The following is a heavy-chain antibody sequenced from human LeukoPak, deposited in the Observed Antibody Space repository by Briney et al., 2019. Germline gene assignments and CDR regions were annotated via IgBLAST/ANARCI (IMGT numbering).Heavy chain of an antibody. CDR3: AKEREATYYFDY. V-gene: IGHV1-46*01. CDR2: VNPNGGST. Sequence: GASVKVSCKASGYTFTRYLIHWVRQAPGQGLEWVGRVNPNGGSTIYAQRFQGRVTMTRDRSTNTVYMDLVSLRSEDTAVYYCAKEREATYYFDYWGQGTLVTVSS. D-gene: IGHD1-26*01. CDR1: GYTFTRYL. J-gene: IGHJ4*02.